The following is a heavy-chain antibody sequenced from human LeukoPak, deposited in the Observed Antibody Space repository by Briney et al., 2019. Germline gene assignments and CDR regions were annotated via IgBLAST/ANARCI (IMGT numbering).Heavy chain of an antibody. Sequence: SETLSLTCTVSSGSIGTFDWAWIRQPPGKGLEWIGSIYHSGSTYYNPSLKSRVTISVDTSKNQFSLKLSSVTAADTAVYYCARVLWDQLLKNWFDPWGQGTLVTVSS. CDR3: ARVLWDQLLKNWFDP. CDR1: SGSIGTFD. J-gene: IGHJ5*02. V-gene: IGHV4-38-2*02. CDR2: IYHSGST. D-gene: IGHD2-2*01.